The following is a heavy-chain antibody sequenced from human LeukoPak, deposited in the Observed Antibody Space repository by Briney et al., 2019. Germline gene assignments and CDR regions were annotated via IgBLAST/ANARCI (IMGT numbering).Heavy chain of an antibody. Sequence: PGGSLRLSCAASGFTVSSKYMSWVRQAPGKGLEWDSVIYSGGSTYYADSVKGRFTISRDNSKNTLYLQMNSLRAEDTAVYYCARAPMVPYGMDVWGKGTTVTVSS. CDR3: ARAPMVPYGMDV. V-gene: IGHV3-53*01. J-gene: IGHJ6*04. CDR1: GFTVSSKY. D-gene: IGHD3-10*01. CDR2: IYSGGST.